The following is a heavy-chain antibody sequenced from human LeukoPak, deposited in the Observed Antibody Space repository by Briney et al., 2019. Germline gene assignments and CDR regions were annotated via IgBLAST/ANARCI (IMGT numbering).Heavy chain of an antibody. CDR2: IYYSGST. D-gene: IGHD3-22*01. V-gene: IGHV4-59*08. Sequence: SETLSLTCTVSGGSISSYCWSWIRQPPGKGLGWGGYIYYSGSTNYNPSLKSRVTISVDTSKNQFSLKLSSVTAADTAVYYCARHLIDGSGYPDYWGQGTLVTVSS. CDR3: ARHLIDGSGYPDY. J-gene: IGHJ4*02. CDR1: GGSISSYC.